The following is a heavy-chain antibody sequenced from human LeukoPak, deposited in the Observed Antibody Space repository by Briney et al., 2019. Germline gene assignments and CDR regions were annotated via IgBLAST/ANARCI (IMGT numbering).Heavy chain of an antibody. Sequence: PSETLSLTCTVSGGSISSYYWSWIRQPPGKGLEWIGYIYYSGNTNYNPSLKSRVTISVDTSKNQFSLKLSSVTAADTAVYYCARDRAYCSSTSCYTWFDYWGQGTLVTVSS. V-gene: IGHV4-59*12. CDR3: ARDRAYCSSTSCYTWFDY. CDR1: GGSISSYY. D-gene: IGHD2-2*02. CDR2: IYYSGNT. J-gene: IGHJ4*02.